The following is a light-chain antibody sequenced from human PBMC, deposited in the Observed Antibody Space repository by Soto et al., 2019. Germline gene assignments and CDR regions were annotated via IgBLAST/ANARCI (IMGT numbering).Light chain of an antibody. CDR2: GAS. CDR3: QQRSNWPPIT. CDR1: QSIIRW. Sequence: TQSPSTLSASVGDRVTITCRARQSIIRWLAWYQQKPGQAPRLLIYGASNRAAGIPARFSGSGSGTDFTLTVNSLEPEDFAVYYCQQRSNWPPITFGQGTRLEI. J-gene: IGKJ5*01. V-gene: IGKV3-11*01.